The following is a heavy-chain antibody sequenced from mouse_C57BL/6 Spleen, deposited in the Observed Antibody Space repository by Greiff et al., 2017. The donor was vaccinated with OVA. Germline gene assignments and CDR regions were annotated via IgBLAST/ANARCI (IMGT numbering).Heavy chain of an antibody. Sequence: VQLKQSGAELVRPGASVKLSCTASGFNIKDYYMHWVKQRPEQGLEWIGRIDPEDGDTEYAPKFQGKATMTADTSSNTAYLQLSSLTSEDTAVYYCSPLYYYGLDAMDYWGQGTSVTVSS. CDR3: SPLYYYGLDAMDY. J-gene: IGHJ4*01. V-gene: IGHV14-1*01. CDR2: IDPEDGDT. CDR1: GFNIKDYY. D-gene: IGHD1-1*01.